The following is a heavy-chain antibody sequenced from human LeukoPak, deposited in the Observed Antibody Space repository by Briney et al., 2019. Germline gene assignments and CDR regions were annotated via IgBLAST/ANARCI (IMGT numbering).Heavy chain of an antibody. V-gene: IGHV1-69*04. CDR1: GYTFTSYG. Sequence: ASVKVSCKASGYTFTSYGISWVRQAPGQGLEWMGRIVHILGIANYAQKFQGRVTITADKSTSTAYMELSSLRSEDTAVYYCARLYNWFDPWGQGTLVTVSS. J-gene: IGHJ5*02. CDR2: IVHILGIA. CDR3: ARLYNWFDP.